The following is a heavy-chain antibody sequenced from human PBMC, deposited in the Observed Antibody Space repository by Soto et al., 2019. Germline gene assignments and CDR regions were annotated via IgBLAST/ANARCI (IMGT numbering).Heavy chain of an antibody. CDR1: GFTFSSYA. Sequence: GGSLRLSCAASGFTFSSYAMHWVRQAPGKGLEWVAVISYDGSNKYYADSVKGRFTISRDNSKNTLYLQMNSLRAEDTAVYYCASSSGTYWGQGTLVTVSS. CDR2: ISYDGSNK. D-gene: IGHD6-6*01. J-gene: IGHJ4*02. CDR3: ASSSGTY. V-gene: IGHV3-30-3*01.